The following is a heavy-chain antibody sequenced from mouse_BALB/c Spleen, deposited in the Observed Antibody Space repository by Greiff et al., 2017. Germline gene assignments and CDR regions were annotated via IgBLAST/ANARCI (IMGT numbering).Heavy chain of an antibody. CDR1: GFNIKDTY. CDR2: IDPANGNT. J-gene: IGHJ1*01. V-gene: IGHV14-3*02. D-gene: IGHD1-1*01. Sequence: EVQLQQSGAELVKPGASVKLSCTASGFNIKDTYMHWVKQRPEQGLEWIGRIDPANGNTKYDPKFQGKATITADTSSNTAYLQLSSLTSEDTAVYYCARGYGSGYFDVWGAGTTVTVSS. CDR3: ARGYGSGYFDV.